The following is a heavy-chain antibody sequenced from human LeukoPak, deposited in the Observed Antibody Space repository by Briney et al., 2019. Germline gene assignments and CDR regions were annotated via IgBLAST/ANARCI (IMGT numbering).Heavy chain of an antibody. CDR1: GFAFSSFE. J-gene: IGHJ4*02. V-gene: IGHV3-48*03. CDR3: VSRWPLGY. Sequence: PGGSLILSCAASGFAFSSFEMNWVRQPPGKGLEWVSYISSSGSTVYYADSVKGRFTISRDNAKNSLYLQMNSLRAEDTAVYYCVSRWPLGYWGQGTLVTVSS. CDR2: ISSSGSTV. D-gene: IGHD4-23*01.